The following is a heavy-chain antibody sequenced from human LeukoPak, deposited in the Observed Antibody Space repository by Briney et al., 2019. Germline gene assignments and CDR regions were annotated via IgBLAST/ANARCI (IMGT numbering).Heavy chain of an antibody. V-gene: IGHV4-30-2*01. Sequence: PSETLSLTCAVSGGSISSGGYSWSWIRQPPGKGLEWIGYIYHSGSTYYNPSLKSRVTISVGRSKNQFSLKLSSVTAADTAVYYCARGDYGSGSYDYWGQGTLVTVSS. CDR1: GGSISSGGYS. J-gene: IGHJ4*02. CDR3: ARGDYGSGSYDY. D-gene: IGHD3-10*01. CDR2: IYHSGST.